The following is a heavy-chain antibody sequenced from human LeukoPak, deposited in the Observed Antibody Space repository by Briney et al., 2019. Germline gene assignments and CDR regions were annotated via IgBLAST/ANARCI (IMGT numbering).Heavy chain of an antibody. CDR1: GGSISGGSYY. V-gene: IGHV4-61*02. J-gene: IGHJ3*02. CDR3: ARDRDFWSGLAFDI. Sequence: MPSETLSLTCTVSGGSISGGSYYWSWIRQSAGKGLEWIGRIYTSGSTNYNPSLKSRVTISVDTSMKQFSLKLSSVTAADTAVYYCARDRDFWSGLAFDIWGQGTMVTVSS. D-gene: IGHD3-3*01. CDR2: IYTSGST.